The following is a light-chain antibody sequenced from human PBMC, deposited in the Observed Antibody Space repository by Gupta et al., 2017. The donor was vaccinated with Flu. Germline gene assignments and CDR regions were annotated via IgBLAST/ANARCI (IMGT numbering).Light chain of an antibody. V-gene: IGLV3-9*01. CDR2: NDR. J-gene: IGLJ2*01. CDR3: QVWDTNRV. Sequence: VALGQTARLSCGGDNIGNKNVHWYYQKPGQAPVLVIYNDRFRPSGISERFSGSNSGNTAALTITRGKVGDEGDYYCQVWDTNRVFGGGTKLTVL. CDR1: NIGNKN.